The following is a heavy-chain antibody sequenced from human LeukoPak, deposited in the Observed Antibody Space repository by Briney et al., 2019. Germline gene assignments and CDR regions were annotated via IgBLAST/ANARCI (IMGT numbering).Heavy chain of an antibody. V-gene: IGHV1-3*03. Sequence: ASVKVSCKASGYTFTDYALHWVRQAPGQSLEWMGWITTGRGETRYSQEFQRRITFTKDTSASTVYMDLSDLRSEDTAVYYCARGGKQWRGGNYFDSWGQGTLVAVSS. D-gene: IGHD6-19*01. CDR1: GYTFTDYA. CDR2: ITTGRGET. J-gene: IGHJ4*02. CDR3: ARGGKQWRGGNYFDS.